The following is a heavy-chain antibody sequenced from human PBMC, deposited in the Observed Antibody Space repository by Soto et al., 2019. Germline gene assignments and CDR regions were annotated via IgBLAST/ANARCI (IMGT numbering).Heavy chain of an antibody. J-gene: IGHJ3*02. V-gene: IGHV3-23*01. CDR2: ISGSGGST. CDR3: AKDICSGGSCYSLNAFDI. Sequence: GGSLRLSCAASGFTFSSYAMSWVRQAPGKGLEWVSAISGSGGSTYYADSVKGRFTISRDNSKNTLYLQMNSLRAEDTAVYYCAKDICSGGSCYSLNAFDIWGQGTMVTVSS. CDR1: GFTFSSYA. D-gene: IGHD2-15*01.